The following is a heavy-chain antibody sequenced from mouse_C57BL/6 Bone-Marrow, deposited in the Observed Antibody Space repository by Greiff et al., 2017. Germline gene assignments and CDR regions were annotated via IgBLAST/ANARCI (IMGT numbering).Heavy chain of an antibody. V-gene: IGHV5-4*01. CDR1: GFTFSSYA. D-gene: IGHD1-1*01. CDR3: AREPYGSSYYYAMTT. Sequence: EVMLVESGGGLVKPGGSLKLSCAASGFTFSSYAMSWVRQTPEKRLEWVATISDGGSYTYYPDNVKGRFTISRDNAKNNLYLQMSHLKSEDTAMYYCAREPYGSSYYYAMTTGVKEPQSPSPQ. J-gene: IGHJ4*01. CDR2: ISDGGSYT.